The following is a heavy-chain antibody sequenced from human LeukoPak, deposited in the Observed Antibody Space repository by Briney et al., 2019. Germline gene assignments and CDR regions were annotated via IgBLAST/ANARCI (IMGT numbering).Heavy chain of an antibody. CDR1: GASISTFY. CDR3: ARLKGSIVRSTFDC. CDR2: FSYSGST. J-gene: IGHJ4*02. V-gene: IGHV4-59*08. Sequence: SETLSLTCTVSGASISTFYWSWIRQPPGKGLEWIGHFSYSGSTNYNPSLKSRVTISVDTSKNQFSLRLTSVTAADTGIYYCARLKGSIVRSTFDCWGQGTLVTVSS. D-gene: IGHD1-26*01.